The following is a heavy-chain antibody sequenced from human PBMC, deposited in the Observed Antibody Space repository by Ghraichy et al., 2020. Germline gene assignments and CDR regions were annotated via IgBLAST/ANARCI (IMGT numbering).Heavy chain of an antibody. D-gene: IGHD1-26*01. Sequence: SQTLSLTCAVYVGSFSGYYWSWIRQPPGKGLEWIGEINPPGTTNNSPSLKSRLTMLVDTSKNQFSLKLKSVTAADTAVYYCARRRELRSAAEGDAFDMWGQGTMVTVSS. CDR1: VGSFSGYY. V-gene: IGHV4-34*01. CDR2: INPPGTT. CDR3: ARRRELRSAAEGDAFDM. J-gene: IGHJ3*02.